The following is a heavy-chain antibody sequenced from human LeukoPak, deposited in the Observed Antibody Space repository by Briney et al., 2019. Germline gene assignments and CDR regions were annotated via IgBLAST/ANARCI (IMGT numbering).Heavy chain of an antibody. D-gene: IGHD2-15*01. CDR3: AKRRYCSGGRCYSFHFDY. Sequence: PGRSLRLSCAASGFTFSSHGMHWVRQAPGKGLEWVALMSYDGTNKVYADSVKGRFTISRDNSKNTLYLEMNNLRAEDTAVYYCAKRRYCSGGRCYSFHFDYWGQGTLVTVSS. V-gene: IGHV3-30*18. J-gene: IGHJ4*02. CDR1: GFTFSSHG. CDR2: MSYDGTNK.